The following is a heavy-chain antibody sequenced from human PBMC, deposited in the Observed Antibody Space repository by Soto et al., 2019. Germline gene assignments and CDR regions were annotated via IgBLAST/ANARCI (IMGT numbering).Heavy chain of an antibody. J-gene: IGHJ2*01. CDR2: ISSSSSYI. D-gene: IGHD3-10*01. CDR1: GFTFSSYS. CDR3: ARDNRGGWYFDL. Sequence: GGSLRLSCAASGFTFSSYSMNWVRQAPGKGLEWVSSISSSSSYIYYADSVKGRFTISRDNAKNSLYLQMNSLRAEDTAVYYCARDNRGGWYFDLWGRGTLVTVSS. V-gene: IGHV3-21*01.